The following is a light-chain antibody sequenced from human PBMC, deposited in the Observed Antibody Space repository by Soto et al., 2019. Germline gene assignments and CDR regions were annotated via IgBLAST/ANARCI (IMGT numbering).Light chain of an antibody. CDR2: DAS. V-gene: IGKV1-33*01. CDR1: QDISNY. J-gene: IGKJ3*01. CDR3: QQYDNLPLT. Sequence: DIQMTKSPSSLSASVGDRVTITCHASQDISNYLNGYQQKPGKAPKLLNYDASNLETGVPSRFSGSGSGTDFTFTISSLQPEDIATYYCQQYDNLPLTFGPGTKVDIK.